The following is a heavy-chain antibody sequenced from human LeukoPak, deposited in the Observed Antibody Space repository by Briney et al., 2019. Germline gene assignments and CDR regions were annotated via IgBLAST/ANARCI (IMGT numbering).Heavy chain of an antibody. D-gene: IGHD6-19*01. CDR3: ARVSVAGTYYGMDV. J-gene: IGHJ6*02. V-gene: IGHV1-2*04. Sequence: GASVKVSCKASGYTFTGYYMHWVRQAPGQGLEWMGWINPNSGGTNYAQKLQGWVTMTRDTSISTAYMELSRLRSDDTAVYYCARVSVAGTYYGMDVWGQGTTVTVSS. CDR2: INPNSGGT. CDR1: GYTFTGYY.